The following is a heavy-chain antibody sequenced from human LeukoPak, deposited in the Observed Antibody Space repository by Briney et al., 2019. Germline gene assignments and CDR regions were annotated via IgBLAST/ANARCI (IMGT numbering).Heavy chain of an antibody. CDR2: IWFDGSNR. V-gene: IGHV3-33*08. Sequence: SGRSLRLSCAASGFTFSSYGMHWVRRAPGKGLEWVAVIWFDGSNRYFADSVKGRFTISRDNSKNTLYLQMNSLRAEDTAVYYCARESLGSLDYWGQGTLVTVSS. CDR3: ARESLGSLDY. D-gene: IGHD3-16*01. J-gene: IGHJ4*02. CDR1: GFTFSSYG.